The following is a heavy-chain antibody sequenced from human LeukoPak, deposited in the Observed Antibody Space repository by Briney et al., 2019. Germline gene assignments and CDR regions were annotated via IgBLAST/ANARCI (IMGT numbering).Heavy chain of an antibody. CDR1: GYTFSSYG. J-gene: IGHJ4*02. CDR3: ARSSLAVAGSVFDY. Sequence: ASVKVSCKASGYTFSSYGISWVRQAPGQGLEWMGWISTYNGNTHYAQKLQGRVTMTTDTSTSTAYMELRSLRSDDTAVYYCARSSLAVAGSVFDYWGQGTLVTVSS. CDR2: ISTYNGNT. D-gene: IGHD6-19*01. V-gene: IGHV1-18*01.